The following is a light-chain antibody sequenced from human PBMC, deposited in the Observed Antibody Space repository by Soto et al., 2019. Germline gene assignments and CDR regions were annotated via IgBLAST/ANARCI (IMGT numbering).Light chain of an antibody. CDR1: SSNIGAGYD. CDR3: QSYDSSLSAWV. J-gene: IGLJ3*02. CDR2: GNS. V-gene: IGLV1-40*01. Sequence: QSVLTRPPSVSGAPGQRVTISCTGSSSNIGAGYDVHWYQQLPGTAPKLLIYGNSNRPSGVPDRFSGSKSGTSASLAITGLQAEDEADYYCQSYDSSLSAWVFGGGTQLTVL.